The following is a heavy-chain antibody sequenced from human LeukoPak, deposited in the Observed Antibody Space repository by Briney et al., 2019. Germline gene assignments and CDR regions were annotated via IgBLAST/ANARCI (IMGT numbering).Heavy chain of an antibody. V-gene: IGHV1-69*05. Sequence: SVKVSCKASGGTFSSYAISWARQAPGQGLEWMEGIIPIFGTANYAQKFQGRVTITTDESTSTAYMELSSLRSEDTAVYYCAREAVGGYSYGYTAAFDIWGQGTMVTVSS. CDR1: GGTFSSYA. CDR2: IIPIFGTA. CDR3: AREAVGGYSYGYTAAFDI. D-gene: IGHD5-18*01. J-gene: IGHJ3*02.